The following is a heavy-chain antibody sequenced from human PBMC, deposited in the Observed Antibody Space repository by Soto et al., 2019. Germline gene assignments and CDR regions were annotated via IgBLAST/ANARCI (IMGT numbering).Heavy chain of an antibody. CDR3: ARIGSSSWYYGMDV. J-gene: IGHJ6*02. CDR1: VYSFTSYW. D-gene: IGHD6-13*01. CDR2: IDPSDSYT. Sequence: GESLKISCKGSVYSFTSYWISWVRQMPGKGLEWMGRIDPSDSYTNYSPSFQGHVTISADKSISTAYLQWSSLKASDTAMYYCARIGSSSWYYGMDVWGQGTTVTVSS. V-gene: IGHV5-10-1*01.